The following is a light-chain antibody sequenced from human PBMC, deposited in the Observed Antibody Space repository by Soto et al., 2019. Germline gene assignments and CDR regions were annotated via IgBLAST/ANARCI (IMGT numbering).Light chain of an antibody. CDR3: QQYNSWPLT. J-gene: IGKJ4*01. Sequence: EVVLTQSPGTLSLSPGERASLSCRASQIFSSTSLAWYQQKPGQAPRLLIYGASNRATGIPARFSGSGSGTEFTLIISSLQSEDFAVYYCQQYNSWPLTFGGGTKV. V-gene: IGKV3-20*01. CDR2: GAS. CDR1: QIFSSTS.